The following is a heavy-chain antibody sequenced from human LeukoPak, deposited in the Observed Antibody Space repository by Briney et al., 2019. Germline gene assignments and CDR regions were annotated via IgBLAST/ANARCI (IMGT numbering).Heavy chain of an antibody. J-gene: IGHJ2*01. Sequence: GGSLRLSCAASGIIFRNYAMHCVPQRPGKGLECMSTTSSAAGSTSYAPSVKGRLTITRDNSKTTLYPQMGRLRAEDMAVYYCGRGRQGAQTRYFDLWGRGTRVTVSS. CDR2: TSSAAGST. D-gene: IGHD1-26*01. V-gene: IGHV3-64*01. CDR3: GRGRQGAQTRYFDL. CDR1: GIIFRNYA.